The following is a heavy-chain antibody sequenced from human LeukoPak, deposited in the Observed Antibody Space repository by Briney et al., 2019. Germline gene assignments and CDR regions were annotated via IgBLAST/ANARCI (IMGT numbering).Heavy chain of an antibody. CDR1: GYTFTGYY. D-gene: IGHD6-19*01. Sequence: ASAKVSCKASGYTFTGYYMHWVRQAPGQGLEWMGWINPNSGGTNYAQKFQGRVTMTRDTSISTAYMELSRLRSDDTAVYYRARVKGSGWYYFDYWGQGTLVTVSS. J-gene: IGHJ4*02. CDR3: ARVKGSGWYYFDY. V-gene: IGHV1-2*02. CDR2: INPNSGGT.